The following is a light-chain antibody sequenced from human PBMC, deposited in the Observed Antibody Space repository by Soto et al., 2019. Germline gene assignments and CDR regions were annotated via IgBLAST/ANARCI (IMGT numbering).Light chain of an antibody. CDR3: QQSYSTPPT. CDR1: QTIYSN. V-gene: IGKV3-15*01. CDR2: RAS. J-gene: IGKJ1*01. Sequence: EIVMTQSPATLSLSPPERSTLSCRASQTIYSNVAWYQQRPGQAPRLLIYRASARATGIPARFSGSGSGTEFTLTIGSLQSEDFATYYCQQSYSTPPTFGQGTKVDIK.